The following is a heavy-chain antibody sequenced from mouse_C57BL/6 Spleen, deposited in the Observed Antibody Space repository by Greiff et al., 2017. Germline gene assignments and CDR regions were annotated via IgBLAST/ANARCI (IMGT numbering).Heavy chain of an antibody. V-gene: IGHV5-4*01. J-gene: IGHJ3*01. CDR1: GFTFSSYA. CDR3: ARDGGNYGGFAY. CDR2: ISDGGSYT. D-gene: IGHD1-1*02. Sequence: EVKLVESGGSLVKPGGSLKLSCAASGFTFSSYAMSWVRQTPEKRLEWVATISDGGSYTYYPDNVKGRFTISRDNAKNNLYLQMSHLKSEDTAMYYCARDGGNYGGFAYWGQGTLVTVSA.